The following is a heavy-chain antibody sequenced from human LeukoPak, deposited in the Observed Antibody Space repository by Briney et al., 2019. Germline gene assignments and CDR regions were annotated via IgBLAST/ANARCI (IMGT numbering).Heavy chain of an antibody. Sequence: GGSLRLSCAASGFTFSSYGMHWVRQAPGKGLEWVAVIWYDGSNKYYADSVKGRFTISRDNSKNTLYLQMNSLRAEDTAVYYCARGGPGWLQKEYYYYMDVWGKGTTVTVSS. CDR3: ARGGPGWLQKEYYYYMDV. J-gene: IGHJ6*03. D-gene: IGHD5-24*01. CDR2: IWYDGSNK. CDR1: GFTFSSYG. V-gene: IGHV3-33*01.